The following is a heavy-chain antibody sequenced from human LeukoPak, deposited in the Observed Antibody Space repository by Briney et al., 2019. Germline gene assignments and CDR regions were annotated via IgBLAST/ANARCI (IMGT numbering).Heavy chain of an antibody. CDR1: GFTFSSYG. Sequence: GGSLRLSCAASGFTFSSYGMHWVRQAPGKGLEWVAVISYDGSNKYYADSVKGRFTTSRDNSKNTLYLQMNSLRGEDTAVYYCVRERGRYFDYWGQGTLVTVSS. CDR3: VRERGRYFDY. J-gene: IGHJ4*02. D-gene: IGHD3/OR15-3a*01. V-gene: IGHV3-30*03. CDR2: ISYDGSNK.